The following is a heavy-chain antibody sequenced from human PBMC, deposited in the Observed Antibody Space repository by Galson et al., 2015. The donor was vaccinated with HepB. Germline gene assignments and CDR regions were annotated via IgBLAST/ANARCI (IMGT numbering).Heavy chain of an antibody. CDR2: INQDGSGR. CDR3: ARSLANY. J-gene: IGHJ4*02. Sequence: SLRLSCATSGFNFSNFWMLWVRQAPGKGLEWVANINQDGSGRYYVGSVKGRFTVSRDNTKNSLYLQMNSLRVEDTAVYYCARSLANYWGQGTLVTVSS. CDR1: GFNFSNFW. V-gene: IGHV3-7*01. D-gene: IGHD3-16*01.